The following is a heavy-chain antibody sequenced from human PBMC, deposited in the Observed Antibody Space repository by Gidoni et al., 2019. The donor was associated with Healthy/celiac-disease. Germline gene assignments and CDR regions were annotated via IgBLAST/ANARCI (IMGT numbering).Heavy chain of an antibody. J-gene: IGHJ4*02. V-gene: IGHV1-69*09. CDR1: GGPFSSYA. CDR3: ARDAVAARPGSFDY. CDR2: IIPILGIA. Sequence: QVQLVQSGAEVKKPGSSVKVSCQASGGPFSSYAISWVRQAPGQGLEWMGRIIPILGIANYAQKFQGRVTITADKSTSTAYMELSSLRSEDTAVYYCARDAVAARPGSFDYWGQGTLVTVSS. D-gene: IGHD6-6*01.